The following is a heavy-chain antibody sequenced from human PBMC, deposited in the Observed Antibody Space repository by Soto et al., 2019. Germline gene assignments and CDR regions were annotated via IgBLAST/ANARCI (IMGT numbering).Heavy chain of an antibody. D-gene: IGHD5-12*01. CDR1: GDTFSSST. CDR3: ARGSIVATPFDY. Sequence: ASVKVSCKASGDTFSSSTISWVRHAPGQGLERIRRIIPILGIANYAQKIQGRVTITADKSTSTAYMELSSLRSEDTAVYYCARGSIVATPFDYWGQGTLVTVSS. J-gene: IGHJ4*02. CDR2: IIPILGIA. V-gene: IGHV1-69*02.